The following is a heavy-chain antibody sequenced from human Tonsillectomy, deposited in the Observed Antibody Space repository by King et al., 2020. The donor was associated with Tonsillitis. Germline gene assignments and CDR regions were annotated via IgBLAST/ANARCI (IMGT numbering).Heavy chain of an antibody. CDR2: INPGDSNT. D-gene: IGHD3-16*02. J-gene: IGHJ6*03. V-gene: IGHV5-51*03. CDR3: ARGGPSFVISFMDF. CDR1: GYMFTNYW. Sequence: QRVQSGAEVKKPGESLKISGKGSGYMFTNYWIGWVSQMPGKGLEWMGIINPGDSNTRYSPSFQGQVTISADKSISTAYLQWSSLKASDTAMYYCARGGPSFVISFMDFWGKGTTVTVSS.